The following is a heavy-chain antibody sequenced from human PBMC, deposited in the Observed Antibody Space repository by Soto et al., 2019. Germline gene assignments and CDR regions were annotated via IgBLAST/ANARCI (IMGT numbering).Heavy chain of an antibody. V-gene: IGHV3-11*05. D-gene: IGHD3-9*01. J-gene: IGHJ4*02. CDR2: IGSSSSYT. CDR1: GFPFSDYY. Sequence: QVQLVESGGDLVKPGGSLRLSCAASGFPFSDYYMSWIRQAPGKGLEWVSSIGSSSSYTNYADSVKSRFTISRDNAKNSLYLQMNSLRAEDRAVYYCARRRPTGYYNYWGQGTLVTVSA. CDR3: ARRRPTGYYNY.